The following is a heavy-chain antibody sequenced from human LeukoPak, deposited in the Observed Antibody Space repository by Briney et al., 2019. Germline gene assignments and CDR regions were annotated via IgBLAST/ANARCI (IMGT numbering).Heavy chain of an antibody. V-gene: IGHV4-34*01. CDR1: GGSFSGYY. CDR2: INHSGST. Sequence: PSETLSLTCAVYGGSFSGYYWSWIRQPPGKGLEWIGEINHSGSTNYNPSLKSRVTISVDTSKNQFSLKLSSVTAADTAVYYCASQPAVAGSRGSSGYFQHWGQGTLVTVSS. D-gene: IGHD6-19*01. J-gene: IGHJ1*01. CDR3: ASQPAVAGSRGSSGYFQH.